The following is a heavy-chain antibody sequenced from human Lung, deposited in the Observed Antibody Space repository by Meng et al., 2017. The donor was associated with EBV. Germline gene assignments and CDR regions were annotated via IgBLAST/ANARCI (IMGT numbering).Heavy chain of an antibody. J-gene: IGHJ4*02. CDR3: ARGVDCRGHHFDS. CDR1: GCIFTSYG. CDR2: ICHNGNNK. V-gene: IGHV3-33*08. Sequence: QVQLVESGGGVVQPGRRLRLSGAASGCIFTSYGMYWVRQPAGKGLEWVAVICHNGNNKNYADAVKGRFTITRNNYKNTLYLQMNSRRAEDTTVYYCARGVDCRGHHFDSWGQGTLVTVSS. D-gene: IGHD2-15*01.